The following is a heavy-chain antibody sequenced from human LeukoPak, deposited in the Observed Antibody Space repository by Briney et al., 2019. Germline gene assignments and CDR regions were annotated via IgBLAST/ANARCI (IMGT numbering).Heavy chain of an antibody. CDR2: ISSSSSTI. Sequence: GGSLRLSCAASGFIFSSYSMKWVRQAPGKGLEWVSYISSSSSTIYYADSVKGRFTISRDNGKDSLYLQMNSLRAEDTAVYYCARGDATAAQSDYWGQGTLVTVSS. D-gene: IGHD6-13*01. CDR3: ARGDATAAQSDY. J-gene: IGHJ4*02. CDR1: GFIFSSYS. V-gene: IGHV3-48*01.